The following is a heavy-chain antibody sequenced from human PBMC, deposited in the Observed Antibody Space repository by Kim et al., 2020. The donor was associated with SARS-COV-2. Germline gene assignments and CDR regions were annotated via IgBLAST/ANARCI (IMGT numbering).Heavy chain of an antibody. J-gene: IGHJ4*02. D-gene: IGHD5-12*01. CDR3: ARVVRGLRLAYYFDY. Sequence: ASVKVSCKASGYTFTGYYMHWVRQAPGQGLEWMGWINPNSGGTNYAQKFQGWVTMTRDTSISTAYMELSRLRSDDTAVYYCARVVRGLRLAYYFDYWGQGTLVTVSS. CDR2: INPNSGGT. V-gene: IGHV1-2*04. CDR1: GYTFTGYY.